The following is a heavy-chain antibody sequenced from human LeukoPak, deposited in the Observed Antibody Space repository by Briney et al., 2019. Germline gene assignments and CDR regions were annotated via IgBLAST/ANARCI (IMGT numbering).Heavy chain of an antibody. J-gene: IGHJ3*01. CDR1: GGSLISYY. CDR2: IYYSGST. Sequence: SETLSLTCTVSGGSLISYYRSWIRQPPGKGLEWIGYIYYSGSTNYNPSLRSRVTISVDTSKNQFSLNLSPVTAADTAVYYCARHSPVPNIWGQGTMVTVSS. V-gene: IGHV4-59*08. CDR3: ARHSPVPNI.